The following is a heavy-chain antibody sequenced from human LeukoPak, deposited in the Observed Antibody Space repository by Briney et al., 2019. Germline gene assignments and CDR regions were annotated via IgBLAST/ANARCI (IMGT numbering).Heavy chain of an antibody. D-gene: IGHD6-13*01. V-gene: IGHV1-69*13. CDR3: ARGARNIAAAGTGFSWFDP. J-gene: IGHJ5*02. Sequence: SVKVSCKASGGTFSSYAISWVRQAPGQGLEWMGGIIPIFGTANYAQKFQGRVTITADESTSTAYMELSSLRSEDTAVYYCARGARNIAAAGTGFSWFDPWGQGTLVTVSS. CDR1: GGTFSSYA. CDR2: IIPIFGTA.